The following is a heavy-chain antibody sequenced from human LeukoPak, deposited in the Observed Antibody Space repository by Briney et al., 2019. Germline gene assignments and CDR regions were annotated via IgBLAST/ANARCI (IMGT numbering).Heavy chain of an antibody. CDR2: INPNSGGT. J-gene: IGHJ5*02. Sequence: ASVKVSRKASGYTFTGYYMHWVRQAPGQGLEWMGWINPNSGGTNYAQKFQGWVTMTRDTSISSAYMELSRLRSDDTAVYYCARGGYFDSPPPSNWFDPWGQGTLVTVSS. CDR3: ARGGYFDSPPPSNWFDP. V-gene: IGHV1-2*04. CDR1: GYTFTGYY. D-gene: IGHD3-9*01.